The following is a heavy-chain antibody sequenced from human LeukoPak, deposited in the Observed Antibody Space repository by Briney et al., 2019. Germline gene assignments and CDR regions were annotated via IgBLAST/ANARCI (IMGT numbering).Heavy chain of an antibody. CDR3: YSMIVVEIRVINDY. Sequence: PGGSLRLSCEASGFTFSGYAVSWVRQAPGKGLEWVSVIYSGGSTYYADSVKGRYTISRDNSKNTLYLQMNSLRAEDTAVYYCYSMIVVEIRVINDYWGQGTLVTVSS. CDR2: IYSGGST. D-gene: IGHD3-22*01. V-gene: IGHV3-66*01. CDR1: GFTFSGYA. J-gene: IGHJ4*02.